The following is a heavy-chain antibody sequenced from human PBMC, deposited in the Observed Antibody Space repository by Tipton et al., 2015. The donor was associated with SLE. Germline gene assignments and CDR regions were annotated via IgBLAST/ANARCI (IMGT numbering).Heavy chain of an antibody. CDR1: GGSFSGYY. D-gene: IGHD6-6*01. CDR2: INHSGST. V-gene: IGHV4-34*01. Sequence: LRLSCAVYGGSFSGYYWSWIRQPPGKGLEWIGEINHSGSTNYNPSLKSRVTISVDTSKNQFSLKLSSVTAADTAVYYCARKIAARRGWFDPWGQGTLVTVSS. CDR3: ARKIAARRGWFDP. J-gene: IGHJ5*02.